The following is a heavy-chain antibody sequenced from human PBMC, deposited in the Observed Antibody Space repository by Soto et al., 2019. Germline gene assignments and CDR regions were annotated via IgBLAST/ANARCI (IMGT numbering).Heavy chain of an antibody. CDR3: ARARYCSSVSCPRGYYYGLDV. CDR1: GGSISSYY. D-gene: IGHD2-2*01. CDR2: IYDTGST. J-gene: IGHJ6*02. V-gene: IGHV4-59*01. Sequence: QVQLQESGPGLVKPSETLSLTCTVSGGSISSYYWSWIRQPPGKGLEWIGYIYDTGSTNYNPSLKSRVTISVDTSKNQFSLKLSSGTAADPAVYYCARARYCSSVSCPRGYYYGLDVWGQGTTVTVS.